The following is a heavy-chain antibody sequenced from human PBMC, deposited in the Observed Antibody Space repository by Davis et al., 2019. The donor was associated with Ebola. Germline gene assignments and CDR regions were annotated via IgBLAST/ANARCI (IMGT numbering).Heavy chain of an antibody. CDR1: GFTFSSYA. CDR2: IYSGGST. D-gene: IGHD3-16*02. J-gene: IGHJ4*02. CDR3: ARDPLGITFGGVIVTGY. Sequence: GGSLRLSCAASGFTFSSYAMTWVRQAPGKGLEWVSVIYSGGSTYYADSVKGRFTISRDNSKNTLYLQMNSLRAEDTAVYYWARDPLGITFGGVIVTGYWGQGTLVTVSS. V-gene: IGHV3-66*01.